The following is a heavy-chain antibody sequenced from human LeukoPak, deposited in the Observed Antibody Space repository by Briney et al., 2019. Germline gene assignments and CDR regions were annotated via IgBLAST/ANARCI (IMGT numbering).Heavy chain of an antibody. V-gene: IGHV1-8*03. D-gene: IGHD1-26*01. CDR1: GYTFTSYD. CDR3: ARGLGLGATPGYNWFDP. Sequence: GASVKVSCKASGYTFTSYDINWVRQATGQGLEWMGWMNPNSGNTGYAQKFQGRVTITRNTSISTAYMELSSLRSEDTAVYYCARGLGLGATPGYNWFDPWGQGTLVTVSS. J-gene: IGHJ5*02. CDR2: MNPNSGNT.